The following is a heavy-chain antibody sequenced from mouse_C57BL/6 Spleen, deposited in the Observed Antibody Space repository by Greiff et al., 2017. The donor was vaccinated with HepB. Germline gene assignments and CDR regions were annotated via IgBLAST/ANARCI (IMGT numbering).Heavy chain of an antibody. CDR2: IDPSDSYT. Sequence: QVQLQQPGAELVRPGTSVKLSCKASGYTFTSYWMHWVKQRPGQGLEWIGVIDPSDSYTNYNQKFKGKATLTVDTSSSTAYMQLSSLTSEDSAVYYCAGLRQVDYWGQGTTLTVSS. CDR3: AGLRQVDY. V-gene: IGHV1-59*01. J-gene: IGHJ2*01. CDR1: GYTFTSYW. D-gene: IGHD2-4*01.